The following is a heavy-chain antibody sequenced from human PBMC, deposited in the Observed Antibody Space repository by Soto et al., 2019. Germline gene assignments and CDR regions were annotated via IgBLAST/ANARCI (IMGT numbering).Heavy chain of an antibody. CDR1: GFTVSSHA. J-gene: IGHJ3*02. CDR3: APHVSCSGGSCQYDAFAI. Sequence: VQVLESGGGLVQPGGSLRLSCEGSGFTVSSHAMTWIRQAPGKGPEWVSTVTADGGTYYADSVKGRFAMSRDTSENTLYLQMNSLGAEGTAAYYCAPHVSCSGGSCQYDAFAIRGQGTMVTVSS. D-gene: IGHD2-15*01. CDR2: VTADGGT. V-gene: IGHV3-23*01.